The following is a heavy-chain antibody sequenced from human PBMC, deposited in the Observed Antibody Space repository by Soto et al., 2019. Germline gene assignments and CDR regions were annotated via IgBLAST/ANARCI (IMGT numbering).Heavy chain of an antibody. J-gene: IGHJ4*02. Sequence: QVQLVESGGGVVQPGRSLRLSCAASGFTFRSYAMHWVRQAPGKGLEWVAVTSYDGSNKYYADSVKGRFTISRDNSKNTLYLQMNSLRAEDTAVYYCASDFHYDFWSGYHDYWGQGTLVTVSS. D-gene: IGHD3-3*01. CDR3: ASDFHYDFWSGYHDY. CDR1: GFTFRSYA. CDR2: TSYDGSNK. V-gene: IGHV3-30-3*01.